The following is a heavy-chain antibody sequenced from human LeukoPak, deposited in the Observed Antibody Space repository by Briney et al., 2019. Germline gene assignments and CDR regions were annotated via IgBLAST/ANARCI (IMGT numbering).Heavy chain of an antibody. Sequence: SETLSLTCTVSGGSISSYYWSWIRQPPGKGLEWIGYIYYSGSTNYNPSLKSRVTISVDTSKNQFSLKLSSVTAADTAVYYCAGHGDPPFYWFDPWGQGTLVTVSS. D-gene: IGHD4-17*01. CDR1: GGSISSYY. J-gene: IGHJ5*02. CDR2: IYYSGST. CDR3: AGHGDPPFYWFDP. V-gene: IGHV4-59*01.